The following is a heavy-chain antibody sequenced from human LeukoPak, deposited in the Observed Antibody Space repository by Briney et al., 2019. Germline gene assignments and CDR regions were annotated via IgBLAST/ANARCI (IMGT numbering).Heavy chain of an antibody. V-gene: IGHV3-21*01. J-gene: IGHJ4*02. CDR1: GFTFSSYS. D-gene: IGHD1-26*01. Sequence: GGSLRLSCAASGFTFSSYSMNWVRQAPGKGLEWVSSISSSGSYIYYADSVKGRFTISRDNAKNSLYLQMNSLRAEDTAVYYCARDLSVGSYYDDYFDYWGQGTLVTVSS. CDR2: ISSSGSYI. CDR3: ARDLSVGSYYDDYFDY.